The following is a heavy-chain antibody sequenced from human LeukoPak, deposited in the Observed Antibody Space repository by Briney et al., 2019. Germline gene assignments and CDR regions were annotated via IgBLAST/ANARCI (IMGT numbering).Heavy chain of an antibody. V-gene: IGHV3-23*01. J-gene: IGHJ6*02. CDR3: ARLGSGIHPYYYYYGMDV. CDR1: GFTFSSYA. D-gene: IGHD1-26*01. CDR2: ISGSGGST. Sequence: GGSLRLSCAASGFTFSSYAMSWVRQAPGKGLEWVSAISGSGGSTYYADSVRGRFTISRDNSKNTLYLQMNSLRAEDTAVYYCARLGSGIHPYYYYYGMDVWGQGTTVTVSS.